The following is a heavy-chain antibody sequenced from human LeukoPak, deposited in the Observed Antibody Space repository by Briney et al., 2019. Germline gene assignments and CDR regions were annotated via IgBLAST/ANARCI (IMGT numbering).Heavy chain of an antibody. CDR2: MNPNSGNT. Sequence: GASVKVSCKASGYTFTSYDINWVRQATGQGLEWMGWMNPNSGNTGYAQKFQGRVTMTRNTSISTAYMELSSLRSEDTAVYYCARQGSSWYLWRYSAEYFQHWGQGTLVTVSS. CDR3: ARQGSSWYLWRYSAEYFQH. J-gene: IGHJ1*01. D-gene: IGHD6-13*01. V-gene: IGHV1-8*01. CDR1: GYTFTSYD.